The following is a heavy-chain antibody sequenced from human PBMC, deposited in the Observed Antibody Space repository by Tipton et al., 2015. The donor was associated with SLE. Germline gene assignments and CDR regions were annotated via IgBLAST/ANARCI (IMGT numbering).Heavy chain of an antibody. V-gene: IGHV3-30*04. Sequence: SLRLSCAASGFTFSTYAMHWVRQAPGKGLEWVALISYDGRNKYYADSVKGRFTISRDDSKNTLYLQMNSLRAEDTAVYYCAREGSVWNDAFDIWGQGTMVTVSS. CDR2: ISYDGRNK. J-gene: IGHJ3*02. CDR1: GFTFSTYA. CDR3: AREGSVWNDAFDI. D-gene: IGHD6-19*01.